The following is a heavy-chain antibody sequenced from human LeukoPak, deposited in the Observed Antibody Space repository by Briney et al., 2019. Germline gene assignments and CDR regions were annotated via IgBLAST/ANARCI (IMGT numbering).Heavy chain of an antibody. CDR1: GGSISSGGYY. V-gene: IGHV4-30-2*01. Sequence: SETLSLTCTVSGGSISSGGYYWSWIRQPPGKGLEWIGYIYHSGSTYYNPSLKSRVTISVDRSKNQFSLKLSSVTAADTAVYYCARGGDIMRHYWYFDLWGRGTLVTVSS. CDR2: IYHSGST. CDR3: ARGGDIMRHYWYFDL. J-gene: IGHJ2*01. D-gene: IGHD2-8*01.